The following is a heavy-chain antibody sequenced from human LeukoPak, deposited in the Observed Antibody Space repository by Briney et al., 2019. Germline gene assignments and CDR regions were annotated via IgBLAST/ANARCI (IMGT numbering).Heavy chain of an antibody. V-gene: IGHV3-7*01. CDR1: GFTYSSHW. J-gene: IGHJ4*02. CDR2: IKEDGSEK. Sequence: GSLRLSCAASGFTYSSHWMSWVRQAPGKGLEWVGNIKEDGSEKYYAGSVKGRFTISRDNAKNSLYLQMNSLRVEDTAVYYRARDGGWGWDYWGQGTLVTVSS. D-gene: IGHD6-19*01. CDR3: ARDGGWGWDY.